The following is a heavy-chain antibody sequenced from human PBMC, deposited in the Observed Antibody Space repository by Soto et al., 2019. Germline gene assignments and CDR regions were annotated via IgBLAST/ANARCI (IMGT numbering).Heavy chain of an antibody. Sequence: PSETLSLTCTVSGGSISSYYWSWIRQPPGKGLEWIGYIYYSGSTNYNPSLKSRVTISVDTSKNQFSLKLSSVTAADTAVYYCARESVAYCGGDCYKYWFDPGGQGTLVTVSS. CDR3: ARESVAYCGGDCYKYWFDP. V-gene: IGHV4-59*01. J-gene: IGHJ5*02. D-gene: IGHD2-21*02. CDR1: GGSISSYY. CDR2: IYYSGST.